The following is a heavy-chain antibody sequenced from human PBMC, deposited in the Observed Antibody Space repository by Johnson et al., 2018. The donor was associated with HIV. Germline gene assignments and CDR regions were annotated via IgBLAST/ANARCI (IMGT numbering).Heavy chain of an antibody. J-gene: IGHJ3*02. CDR3: ASYGWGGNDAFDI. CDR2: ISSSGSTI. D-gene: IGHD4-23*01. CDR1: GFTFSNYA. Sequence: VQLVESGGGLVQPGGSLRLSCAASGFTFSNYAMSWVRQAPGKGLEWVSYISSSGSTIYYADSVKGRFTISRDNAKNSLYLQMNSLRAEDTAVYYCASYGWGGNDAFDIWGQGTMVTVSS. V-gene: IGHV3-48*04.